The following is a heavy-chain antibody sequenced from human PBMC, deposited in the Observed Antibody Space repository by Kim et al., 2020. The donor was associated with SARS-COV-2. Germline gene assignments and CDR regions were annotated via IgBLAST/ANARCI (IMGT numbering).Heavy chain of an antibody. V-gene: IGHV4-34*01. Sequence: SETLSLTCAVYGGSFSGYYWSWIRQPPGKGLEWIGEINHSGSTNYNPSLKSRVTISVDTSKNQFSLKLSSVTAADTAVYYCARGLVVVAATKREYYYYGMDVWGQGTTVTVSS. CDR3: ARGLVVVAATKREYYYYGMDV. J-gene: IGHJ6*02. CDR1: GGSFSGYY. D-gene: IGHD2-15*01. CDR2: INHSGST.